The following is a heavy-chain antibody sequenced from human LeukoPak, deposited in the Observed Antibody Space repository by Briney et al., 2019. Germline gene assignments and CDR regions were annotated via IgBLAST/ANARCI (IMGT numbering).Heavy chain of an antibody. Sequence: GGSLRLSCAASGLTFSVYSMNWVRQAPGKGLEWVSYMSSRGSTIYYADSMKGRFTISRDNAKDSLYLQMNSLRAEDTAVYYCARGSNGDAFDIWGQGTMVTVSS. CDR3: ARGSNGDAFDI. V-gene: IGHV3-48*04. CDR2: MSSRGSTI. J-gene: IGHJ3*02. D-gene: IGHD2-8*01. CDR1: GLTFSVYS.